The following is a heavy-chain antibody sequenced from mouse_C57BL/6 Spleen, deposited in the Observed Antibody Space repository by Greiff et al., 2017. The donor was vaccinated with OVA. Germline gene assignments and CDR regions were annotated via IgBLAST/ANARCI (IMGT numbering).Heavy chain of an antibody. CDR3: AKVYDGYSPWFAY. CDR2: ISSGSSTI. CDR1: GFTFSDYG. D-gene: IGHD2-3*01. Sequence: EVMLVESGGGLVKPGGSLKLSCAASGFTFSDYGMHWVRQAPEKGLEWVAYISSGSSTIYYADTVKGRFTISRDNAKNTLFLQMTSLRSEDTAMYYCAKVYDGYSPWFAYWGQGTLVTVSA. V-gene: IGHV5-17*01. J-gene: IGHJ3*01.